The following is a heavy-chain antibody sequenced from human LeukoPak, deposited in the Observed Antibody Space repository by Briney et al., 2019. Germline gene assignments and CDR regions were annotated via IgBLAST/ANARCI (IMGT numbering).Heavy chain of an antibody. CDR1: GFTFSSYS. D-gene: IGHD3-22*01. V-gene: IGHV3-21*01. J-gene: IGHJ1*01. CDR3: ARDRGYYDSSGFKGYFQH. Sequence: GGSLRLSCAASGFTFSSYSMNWVRQAPGKGLEWVSSISSSSGYIHYADSVKGRFTISRDNAKNSLYLQMSSLRAEDTAVYYCARDRGYYDSSGFKGYFQHWGQGTLVTVSS. CDR2: ISSSSGYI.